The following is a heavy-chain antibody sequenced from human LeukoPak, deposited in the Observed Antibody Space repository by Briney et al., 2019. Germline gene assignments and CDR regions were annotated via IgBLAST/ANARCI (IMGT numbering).Heavy chain of an antibody. D-gene: IGHD1-26*01. CDR1: GYTFTSYY. Sequence: ASVKVSCKASGYTFTSYYMHWVRQAPGQGLEWVGIINPSGGSTSYAQKFQGRVTMTRDTSTSTVYMELSSLRSEDTAVYYCARGVEKWVGATGRRYYFDYWGQGTLVTVSS. J-gene: IGHJ4*02. V-gene: IGHV1-46*01. CDR3: ARGVEKWVGATGRRYYFDY. CDR2: INPSGGST.